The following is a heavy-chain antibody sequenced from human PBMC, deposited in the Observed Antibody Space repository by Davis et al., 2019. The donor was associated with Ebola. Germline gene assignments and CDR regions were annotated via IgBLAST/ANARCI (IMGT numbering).Heavy chain of an antibody. CDR1: GGSFSGYY. CDR3: ARDHRAGLSLRSYWYFDL. J-gene: IGHJ2*01. Sequence: PGGSLRLSCAVYGGSFSGYYWSWIRQPPGKGLEWIGEINHSGSTNYNPSLKSRVTISVDTSKNQFSLKLSSVTAADTAVYYCARDHRAGLSLRSYWYFDLWGRGTLVTVSS. V-gene: IGHV4-34*01. CDR2: INHSGST. D-gene: IGHD4-17*01.